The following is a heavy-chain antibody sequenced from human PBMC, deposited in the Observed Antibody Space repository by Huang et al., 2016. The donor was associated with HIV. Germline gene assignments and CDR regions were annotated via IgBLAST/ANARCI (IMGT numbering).Heavy chain of an antibody. D-gene: IGHD6-19*01. J-gene: IGHJ4*02. CDR2: ISKKGET. Sequence: EVQLVESGGGLVKVGGSLRLSCVASGFRFNDYNRNWVRQAPGKGLEGVLSISKKGETHDGDSVRGRFTISRDNANKSVYLQMNSLRAEDTAVYYCARRAAVIGMDYWGQGALVTVSS. CDR1: GFRFNDYN. CDR3: ARRAAVIGMDY. V-gene: IGHV3-21*01.